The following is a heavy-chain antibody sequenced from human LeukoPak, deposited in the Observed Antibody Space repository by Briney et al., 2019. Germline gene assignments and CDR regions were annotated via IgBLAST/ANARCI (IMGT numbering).Heavy chain of an antibody. V-gene: IGHV3-64D*06. CDR3: VRDRSDILTGPGSN. D-gene: IGHD3-9*01. CDR1: GFTFSSYA. CDR2: ISGNGGST. J-gene: IGHJ4*02. Sequence: GGSLRLSCAASGFTFSSYAMHWVRQAPGKGLEYVSAISGNGGSTYYADSVKGRFTISRDNSKNTLYLQMSSLRAEDTAVYYCVRDRSDILTGPGSNWGQGTLVTVSS.